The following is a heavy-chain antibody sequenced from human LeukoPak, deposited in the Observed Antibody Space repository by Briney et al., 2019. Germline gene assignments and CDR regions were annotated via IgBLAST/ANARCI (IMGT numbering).Heavy chain of an antibody. CDR1: GYRFPSYW. V-gene: IGHV5-10-1*01. Sequence: GESLKISCKASGYRFPSYWITWVRQMPGKGLEWMGGIDPIDSYTTYSPSFQGHVTISADKSIATAYLQWSSLKASDTAMYYCARARVDTAMADFDYWGQGTLVTVSS. CDR2: IDPIDSYT. D-gene: IGHD5-18*01. J-gene: IGHJ4*02. CDR3: ARARVDTAMADFDY.